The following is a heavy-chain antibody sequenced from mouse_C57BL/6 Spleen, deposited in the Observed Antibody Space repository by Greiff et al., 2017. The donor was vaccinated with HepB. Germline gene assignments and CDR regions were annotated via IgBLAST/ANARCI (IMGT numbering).Heavy chain of an antibody. CDR1: GYTFTSYW. CDR2: IYPGSGST. Sequence: QVHVKQPGAELVKPGASVKMSCKASGYTFTSYWITWVKQRPGQGLEWIGDIYPGSGSTNYNEKFKSKATLTVDTSSSPAYMQLSSLTSEDSAVYYCARRDAMDYWGQGTSVTVSS. V-gene: IGHV1-55*01. CDR3: ARRDAMDY. J-gene: IGHJ4*01.